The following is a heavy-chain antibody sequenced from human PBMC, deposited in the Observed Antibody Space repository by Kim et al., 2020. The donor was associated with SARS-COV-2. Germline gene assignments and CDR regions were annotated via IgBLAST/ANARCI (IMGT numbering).Heavy chain of an antibody. Sequence: SETLSLTCTVSGGSISSGGYYWSWIRQHPGKGLEWIGYIYYSGSTYYNPSLKGRVTISVDTSKNQFSLKLSSVTAADTAVYYCAGDFRQYSSGWSSPFDPWGQGTLVTVSS. J-gene: IGHJ5*02. CDR3: AGDFRQYSSGWSSPFDP. CDR1: GGSISSGGYY. V-gene: IGHV4-31*03. D-gene: IGHD6-19*01. CDR2: IYYSGST.